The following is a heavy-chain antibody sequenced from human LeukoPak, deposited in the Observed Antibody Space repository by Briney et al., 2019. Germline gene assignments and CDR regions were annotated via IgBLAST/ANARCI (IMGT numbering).Heavy chain of an antibody. V-gene: IGHV4-59*04. J-gene: IGHJ4*02. CDR3: ATTRCSSTSCYKD. D-gene: IGHD2-2*02. CDR2: IYYSGST. Sequence: SETLSLTCTVSGGSISSYYWSWIRQPPGKGLEWIGSIYYSGSTYYNPSLKSRVTISVDTSKNQFSLKLSSVTAADTAVYYCATTRCSSTSCYKDWGQGTLVTVSS. CDR1: GGSISSYY.